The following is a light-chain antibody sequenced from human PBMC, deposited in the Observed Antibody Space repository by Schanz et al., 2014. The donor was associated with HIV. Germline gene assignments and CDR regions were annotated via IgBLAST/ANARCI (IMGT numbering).Light chain of an antibody. CDR1: SSDVGGYNY. CDR2: DVS. V-gene: IGLV2-14*01. Sequence: QSALTQPASVSGSPGQSITISCTGTSSDVGGYNYVSWYQQHPDKAPKLMIYDVSNRPSGVSNRFSGSKSGNTASLTISGLQAEDEADYYCSSSSTPTCVFGGGTKLTVL. CDR3: SSSSTPTCV. J-gene: IGLJ3*02.